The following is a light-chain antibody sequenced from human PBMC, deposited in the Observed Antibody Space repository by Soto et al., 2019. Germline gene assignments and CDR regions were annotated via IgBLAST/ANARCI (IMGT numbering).Light chain of an antibody. CDR3: QHYENYWT. CDR2: DAS. J-gene: IGKJ1*01. V-gene: IGKV1-5*01. Sequence: DIQMTQSPSTLSATAGDRVTITCRASQSISGWLAWYQQKPGKAPKLLIYDASNLETGVPSRFSSSGSGTEFTLTIRNLKPDHFAIYYCQHYENYWTLGQATNVDIK. CDR1: QSISGW.